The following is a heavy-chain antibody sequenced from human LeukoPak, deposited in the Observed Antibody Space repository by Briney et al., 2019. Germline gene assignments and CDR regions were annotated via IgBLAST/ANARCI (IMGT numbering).Heavy chain of an antibody. J-gene: IGHJ4*02. CDR1: GFSFSTYA. CDR3: VKGPGPTVNYYFDF. CDR2: ISTNGGTT. D-gene: IGHD4-17*01. V-gene: IGHV3-64D*06. Sequence: PGGSLRLSRAASGFSFSTYAMHWVRQAPGKGLEHVSAISTNGGTTYYAESSRGRFAISRDNSKNTLYLQMSSLRADDTAVYYCVKGPGPTVNYYFDFWGQGTLVTVSS.